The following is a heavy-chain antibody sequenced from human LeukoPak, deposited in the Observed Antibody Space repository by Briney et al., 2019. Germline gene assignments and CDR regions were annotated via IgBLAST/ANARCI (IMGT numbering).Heavy chain of an antibody. CDR1: GFTFSSYA. CDR2: ISGSGGST. D-gene: IGHD3-22*01. CDR3: AKSRHVGYYYDSSGYYYFDH. J-gene: IGHJ4*02. V-gene: IGHV3-23*01. Sequence: GGSLRLSCAASGFTFSSYAMSWVRQAPGKGLEWVSAISGSGGSTYYADSVKGRFTISRDNSKNTLYLQMNSLRAEDTAVYYCAKSRHVGYYYDSSGYYYFDHWGQGTLVTVSS.